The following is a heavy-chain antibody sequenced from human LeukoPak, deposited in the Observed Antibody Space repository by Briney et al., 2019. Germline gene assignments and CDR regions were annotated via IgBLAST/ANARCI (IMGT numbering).Heavy chain of an antibody. Sequence: GGSLRLSCAASGFTFSSYSMNWVRQAPGKGLEWVSSISSSGSYIYYADSVKGRFTISRDNAKNSLYLQMNSLRAEDTAVYYCARRIAAAGTLGYWGQGTLVTVSS. D-gene: IGHD6-13*01. CDR2: ISSSGSYI. CDR1: GFTFSSYS. J-gene: IGHJ4*02. V-gene: IGHV3-21*01. CDR3: ARRIAAAGTLGY.